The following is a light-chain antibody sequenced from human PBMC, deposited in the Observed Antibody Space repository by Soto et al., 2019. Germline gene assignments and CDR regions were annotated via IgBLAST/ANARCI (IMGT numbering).Light chain of an antibody. J-gene: IGLJ2*01. CDR2: SNN. CDR3: EAWDDSLNGVV. Sequence: QSVLTQTPSASGTPGQRVNISCSGSSSNIGSNNVNWYQQLPGTAPKLLIYSNNQRPSGVPDRFSGSKSGTSASLAISGLQSEDEADYYCEAWDDSLNGVVFGGGTKVTAL. V-gene: IGLV1-44*01. CDR1: SSNIGSNN.